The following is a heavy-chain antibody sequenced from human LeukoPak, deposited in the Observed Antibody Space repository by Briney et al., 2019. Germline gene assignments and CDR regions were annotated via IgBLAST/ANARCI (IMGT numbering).Heavy chain of an antibody. D-gene: IGHD6-13*01. CDR2: ITDTGGTT. CDR3: ARGGRGQYSSSWYGYYFDY. V-gene: IGHV3-23*01. J-gene: IGHJ4*02. CDR1: GFTFSSYA. Sequence: PGGSLRLSCSASGFTFSSYAMSWVRQAPGKGLEWVSSITDTGGTTYYSDSVKGRFTISRDNAKNSLYLQMNSLRAEDTAVYYCARGGRGQYSSSWYGYYFDYWGQGTLVTVSS.